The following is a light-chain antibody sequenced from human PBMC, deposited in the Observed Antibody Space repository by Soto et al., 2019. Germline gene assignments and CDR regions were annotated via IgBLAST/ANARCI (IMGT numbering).Light chain of an antibody. V-gene: IGKV1-12*01. J-gene: IGKJ3*01. CDR3: LQPDSFPFT. CDR2: EAS. Sequence: DIQMTQSPSSVSASVGDRVTITCRASQDIITWLAWFQQTPGKAPRLLIYEASSLQRGVPSRFSGSGSGTEFTLTISSLQPEDVATYFCLQPDSFPFTFGPGTKVDV. CDR1: QDIITW.